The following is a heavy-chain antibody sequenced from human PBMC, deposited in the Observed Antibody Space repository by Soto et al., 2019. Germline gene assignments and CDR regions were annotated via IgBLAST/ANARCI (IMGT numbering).Heavy chain of an antibody. CDR2: VNPILSMS. J-gene: IGHJ4*02. CDR1: GDTFNFYS. CDR3: ATSYGSGYPAFDF. V-gene: IGHV1-69*04. D-gene: IGHD3-10*01. Sequence: VQLLRSGAEVKRPGSSVKVSCKASGDTFNFYSINWVRQAPGLGLEWMGRVNPILSMSNYAQRFQGRVTMTADKTTSTAYMELSGLRSEETAIYYCATSYGSGYPAFDFWGQGALVTVSS.